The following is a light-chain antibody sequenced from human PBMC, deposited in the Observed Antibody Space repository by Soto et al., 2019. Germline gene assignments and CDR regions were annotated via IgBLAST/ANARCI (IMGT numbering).Light chain of an antibody. CDR3: QQYGSSPVT. CDR2: GAS. V-gene: IGKV3-20*01. CDR1: QSVSSSY. J-gene: IGKJ1*01. Sequence: EIVLTQSPGTLSLSPGERATLSCRASQSVSSSYLAWYQQKPGQAPRLLIYGASSRATGIPERFSGSGSGTDFTLTISSLEPEDFAVYYCQQYGSSPVTFGQGTKVEIK.